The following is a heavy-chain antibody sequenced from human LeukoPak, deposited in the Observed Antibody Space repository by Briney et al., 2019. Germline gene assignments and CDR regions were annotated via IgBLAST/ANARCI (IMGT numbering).Heavy chain of an antibody. CDR1: GGTFSSYA. Sequence: ASVKVSCKASGGTFSSYAISWVRQAPGQGLEWMGGIIPIFGTANYAQKFQGRVKITTDESTSTAYMELSSLRSEDTAVYYCARDSCGGDCYPGSYAFDIWGQGTMVTVSS. CDR2: IIPIFGTA. J-gene: IGHJ3*02. V-gene: IGHV1-69*05. CDR3: ARDSCGGDCYPGSYAFDI. D-gene: IGHD2-21*02.